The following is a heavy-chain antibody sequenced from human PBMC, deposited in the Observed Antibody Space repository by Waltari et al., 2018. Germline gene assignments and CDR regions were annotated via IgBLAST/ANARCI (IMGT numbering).Heavy chain of an antibody. D-gene: IGHD3-10*01. J-gene: IGHJ4*02. CDR1: GFTFGDYA. CDR2: IRSKADGGTT. CDR3: NRGAWGGLGY. V-gene: IGHV3-49*04. Sequence: EVQLVESGGGLIQPGRSLRLSCSASGFTFGDYAMSWVRQAPGKGLEWGGFIRSKADGGTTEYVASVKGRFTISRDDSKNIAYLQMNSLKSEDTAVYYCNRGAWGGLGYWGQGTLVTVSS.